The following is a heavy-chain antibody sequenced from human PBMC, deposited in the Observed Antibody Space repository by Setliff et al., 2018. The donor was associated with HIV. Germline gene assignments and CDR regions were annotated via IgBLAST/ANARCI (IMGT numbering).Heavy chain of an antibody. J-gene: IGHJ4*02. D-gene: IGHD3-10*01. CDR2: IKSDGGST. Sequence: PGGSLRLSCAASGITFSRYAMHWVRQAPGKGLEYVSGIKSDGGSTYYANSVKGSFTISRDNAKNSLYLQMNSLRAEDTTLYYCVKGVEYGYFGSDYLGQGTLVTVSS. CDR3: VKGVEYGYFGSDY. V-gene: IGHV3-64D*06. CDR1: GITFSRYA.